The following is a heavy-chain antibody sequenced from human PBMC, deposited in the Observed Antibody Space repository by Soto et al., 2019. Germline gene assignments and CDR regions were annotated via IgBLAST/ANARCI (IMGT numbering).Heavy chain of an antibody. Sequence: SETLSLTCAVSGYSMTSGYYWGWARQPPGKGLEWLGSIYHGGSIYYNPSLKSRVAISLDTSKNHFSLDLTSVTAADTAVYYCARTFDYYGMDVWGQGTTVTVSS. V-gene: IGHV4-38-2*01. J-gene: IGHJ6*02. D-gene: IGHD3-3*01. CDR3: ARTFDYYGMDV. CDR1: GYSMTSGYY. CDR2: IYHGGSI.